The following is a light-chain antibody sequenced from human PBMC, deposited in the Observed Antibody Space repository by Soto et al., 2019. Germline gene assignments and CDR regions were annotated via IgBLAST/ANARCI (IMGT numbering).Light chain of an antibody. V-gene: IGKV3-20*01. J-gene: IGKJ1*01. CDR1: QSIRSNY. Sequence: ETVLTQSPGTLSLSPGERATLSCRASQSIRSNYLAWYRQTPGQAPRLLIYGASNRATGIPDRFSGSGSGTAFTLIISSLEPEDFALYYCQQYGSSPWTFGQGTKVEIK. CDR3: QQYGSSPWT. CDR2: GAS.